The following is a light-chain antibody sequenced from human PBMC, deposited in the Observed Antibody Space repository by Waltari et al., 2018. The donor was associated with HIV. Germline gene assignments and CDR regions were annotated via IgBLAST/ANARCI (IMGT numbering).Light chain of an antibody. CDR2: VKSDGSH. CDR3: SSYAGSNNVV. V-gene: IGLV4-69*01. CDR1: SGHHSYA. J-gene: IGLJ2*01. Sequence: QLVLTQSPSASASLGASVKLTCTLSSGHHSYAIAWHQQQPEKGPLFLMKVKSDGSHNKGDGIPDRCSGSSSGAERYLPISSRQSEDEADYYCSSYAGSNNVVFGGGTNLTVL.